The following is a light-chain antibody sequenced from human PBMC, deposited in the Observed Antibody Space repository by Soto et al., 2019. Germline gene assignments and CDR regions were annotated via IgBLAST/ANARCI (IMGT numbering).Light chain of an antibody. CDR3: QQYNAKWT. Sequence: LQMTQSPSTLSASVGDRVTITCRASQSVSRWLAWYQQKPGKAPKLLIYKASTFETGVPSRFSGRGSGTEFTPAISSLQTDHYATYYCQQYNAKWTFGQGTKVEIK. V-gene: IGKV1-5*03. J-gene: IGKJ1*01. CDR2: KAS. CDR1: QSVSRW.